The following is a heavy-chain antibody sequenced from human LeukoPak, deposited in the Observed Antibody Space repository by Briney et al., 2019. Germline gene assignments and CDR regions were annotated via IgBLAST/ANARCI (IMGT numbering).Heavy chain of an antibody. CDR2: IIPIFGTA. Sequence: SVKVSCKASGGTFSSYAISWVRQAPGQGLEWMGGIIPIFGTANYAQKFQGRVTITADESTSTAYMELSSLRSEDTAVYYRVVPAARGRFDPWGQGTLVTVSS. V-gene: IGHV1-69*01. J-gene: IGHJ5*02. CDR1: GGTFSSYA. CDR3: VVPAARGRFDP. D-gene: IGHD2-2*01.